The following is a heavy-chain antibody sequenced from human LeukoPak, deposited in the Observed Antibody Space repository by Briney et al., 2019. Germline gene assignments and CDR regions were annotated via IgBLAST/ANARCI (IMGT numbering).Heavy chain of an antibody. Sequence: GGSLRLSCAASGFTFRNYAMNWVRQAPGKGLEWVSAISGSGGVTYYADSVKGRFTISRDNSKNTLYLQMNSLRAEDTAVYYCAKGSNYYDSSGHLDYWGQGTLVTVSS. D-gene: IGHD3-22*01. CDR3: AKGSNYYDSSGHLDY. V-gene: IGHV3-23*01. J-gene: IGHJ4*02. CDR1: GFTFRNYA. CDR2: ISGSGGVT.